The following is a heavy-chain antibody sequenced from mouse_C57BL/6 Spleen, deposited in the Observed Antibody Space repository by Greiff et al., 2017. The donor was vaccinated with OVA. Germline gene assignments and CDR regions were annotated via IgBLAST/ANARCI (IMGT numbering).Heavy chain of an antibody. J-gene: IGHJ4*01. CDR3: ARGGITTVVAPYAMDY. CDR2: ISSGSSTI. V-gene: IGHV5-17*01. Sequence: EVQLMESGGGLVKPGGSLKLSCAASGFTFSDYGMHWVRQAPEKGLEWVAYISSGSSTIYYADTVKGRFTISRDNAKNTLFLQMTSLRSEDTAMYYCARGGITTVVAPYAMDYWGQGTSVTVSS. CDR1: GFTFSDYG. D-gene: IGHD1-1*01.